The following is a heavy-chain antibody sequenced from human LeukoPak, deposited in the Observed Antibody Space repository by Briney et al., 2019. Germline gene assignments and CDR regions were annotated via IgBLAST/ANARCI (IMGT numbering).Heavy chain of an antibody. CDR1: GYTFTGYY. CDR3: ATDYYYDGSGSYYTVDY. CDR2: INPNSGGT. D-gene: IGHD3-22*01. V-gene: IGHV1-2*02. J-gene: IGHJ4*02. Sequence: ASVKVSCKASGYTFTGYYMHWVRQAPGQGLEWMGWINPNSGGTNYAQKFQGRVTMTRDTSISTAYMELSSLRSEDTAVYYCATDYYYDGSGSYYTVDYWGQGTLVTVSS.